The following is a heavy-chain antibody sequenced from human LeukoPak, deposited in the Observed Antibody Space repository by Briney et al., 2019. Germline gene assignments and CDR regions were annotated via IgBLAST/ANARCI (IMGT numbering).Heavy chain of an antibody. Sequence: PSETLSLTCTVSGGSISNYYWSWIRQPPGKGLEWIGYIYYSGSTNYNPSLKSRVTISVDTSKNQFSLKLSSVTAADTAVYYCAGVGGTTSYYSGMDVGGKGTQVTVSP. CDR3: AGVGGTTSYYSGMDV. CDR2: IYYSGST. J-gene: IGHJ6*04. CDR1: GGSISNYY. D-gene: IGHD1-26*01. V-gene: IGHV4-59*01.